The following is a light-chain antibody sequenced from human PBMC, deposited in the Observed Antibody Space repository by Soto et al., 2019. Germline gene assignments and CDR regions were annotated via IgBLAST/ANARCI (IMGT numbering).Light chain of an antibody. V-gene: IGKV3-15*01. CDR3: QQYTIWPPWT. CDR1: QGVSSN. J-gene: IGKJ1*01. Sequence: EIVMTQSPATLAVSPGERATLSCRASQGVSSNLAWYQQKPGQAPRLLIYDVSTRASDIPARFSGSGSGTEFTLTISSLQSEDFAVYYCQQYTIWPPWTFGQGTKVEIK. CDR2: DVS.